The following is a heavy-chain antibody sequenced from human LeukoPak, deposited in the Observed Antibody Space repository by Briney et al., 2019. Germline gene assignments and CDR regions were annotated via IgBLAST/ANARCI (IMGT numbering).Heavy chain of an antibody. CDR1: GFTFSSYA. J-gene: IGHJ4*02. Sequence: GGSLRLSCAASGFTFSSYAMSWVRQAPGKGLEWVSAISGSGGSTYYADSVKGRFTISRDNSKITLYLQMNSLRAEDTAVYYCAKSPLYCSGGSCYSTYYFDYWGQGTLVTVSS. D-gene: IGHD2-15*01. CDR3: AKSPLYCSGGSCYSTYYFDY. V-gene: IGHV3-23*01. CDR2: ISGSGGST.